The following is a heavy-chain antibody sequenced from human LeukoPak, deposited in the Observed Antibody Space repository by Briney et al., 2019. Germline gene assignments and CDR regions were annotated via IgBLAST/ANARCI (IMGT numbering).Heavy chain of an antibody. Sequence: GGSLRLSCTASGFTFGDYALSWVRQAPGKGLEWVGFIRSKAYAGTTEYAASVKGRFTISRDDSKSIAYLQMNSLKTEDTAVYYCTRGGDFGVPAPLGIDAFDIWGQGTMVTVSS. CDR1: GFTFGDYA. V-gene: IGHV3-49*04. CDR3: TRGGDFGVPAPLGIDAFDI. CDR2: IRSKAYAGTT. D-gene: IGHD2-2*01. J-gene: IGHJ3*02.